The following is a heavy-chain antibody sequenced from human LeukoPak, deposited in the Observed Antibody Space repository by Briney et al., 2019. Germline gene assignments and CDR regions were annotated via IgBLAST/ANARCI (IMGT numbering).Heavy chain of an antibody. J-gene: IGHJ5*02. CDR2: MNPNSGNT. V-gene: IGHV1-8*01. CDR1: GYTFTSYD. CDR3: ERGRYDYVWGSYYNWFDP. D-gene: IGHD3-16*01. Sequence: GASVKVSCKASGYTFTSYDINWVRQATGQRLEWIGWMNPNSGNTGYAQKFQGRVTMTRNTSISTAYMELSSLRSEDTAVYYCERGRYDYVWGSYYNWFDPWGQGTLVTVSS.